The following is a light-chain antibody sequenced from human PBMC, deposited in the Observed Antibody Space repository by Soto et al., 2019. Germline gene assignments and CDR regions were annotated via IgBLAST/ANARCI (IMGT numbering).Light chain of an antibody. CDR1: QSINTG. CDR2: KAS. Sequence: DIQMTQSPSTLSASVGDRVTITCRASQSINTGVAWYQQKPGKVPKLLIYKASSLESGVPSRFSGSGSGTEFTLTINSLHPDDFATYYCQQYHLYWTFGQGTKVEIK. J-gene: IGKJ1*01. V-gene: IGKV1-5*03. CDR3: QQYHLYWT.